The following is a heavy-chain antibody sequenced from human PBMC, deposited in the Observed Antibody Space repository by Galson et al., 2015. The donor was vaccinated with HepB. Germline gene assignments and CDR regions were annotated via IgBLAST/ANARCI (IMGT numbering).Heavy chain of an antibody. CDR2: ISYDGSNK. Sequence: SLRLSCAASGFTFSSYGMHWVRQAPGKGLEWVAVISYDGSNKYYADSVKGRFTISRDNSKNTLYLQMNSLRAEDTAVYYCAKSGYSGYGGDFDYWGQGTLVTVSS. J-gene: IGHJ4*02. CDR3: AKSGYSGYGGDFDY. D-gene: IGHD5-12*01. V-gene: IGHV3-30*18. CDR1: GFTFSSYG.